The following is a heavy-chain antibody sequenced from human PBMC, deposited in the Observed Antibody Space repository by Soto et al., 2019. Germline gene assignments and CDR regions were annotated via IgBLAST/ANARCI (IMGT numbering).Heavy chain of an antibody. CDR3: AVGPQAGSDY. J-gene: IGHJ4*02. CDR1: GGSISSGCYY. Sequence: PSETLSLTCPVSGGSISSGCYYWSWIRQHPGKGLEWIGYIYYSGSTYYNPSLKSRVTISVDTYKNEFSLKLKSVTAADTAVYYCAVGPQAGSDYWGQGTLVTVSS. CDR2: IYYSGST. V-gene: IGHV4-31*03. D-gene: IGHD2-15*01.